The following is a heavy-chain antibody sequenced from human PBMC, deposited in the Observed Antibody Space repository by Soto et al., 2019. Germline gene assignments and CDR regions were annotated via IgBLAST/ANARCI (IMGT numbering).Heavy chain of an antibody. CDR3: AKDQRPGRRNGCFGIVGVF. Sequence: GGSLRLSCAASGFPFSEFAMSWVRQAPGKGLEWVSGITDNGATTYYADSVKGRFTISRDNSKNTLYLEMNSLRAEDAAIYHCAKDQRPGRRNGCFGIVGVFWGQGTPVTVSS. J-gene: IGHJ4*02. CDR1: GFPFSEFA. V-gene: IGHV3-23*01. D-gene: IGHD2-21*01. CDR2: ITDNGATT.